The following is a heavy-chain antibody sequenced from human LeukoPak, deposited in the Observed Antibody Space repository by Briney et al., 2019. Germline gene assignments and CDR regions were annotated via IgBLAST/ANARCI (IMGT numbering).Heavy chain of an antibody. CDR2: ILYSGTTT. Sequence: PSETLSPTCTVSGGSISPYYWSWIRQTPGKGLEWIGYILYSGTTTNYNPSLKSRVTISVDTSKNQFSLKLSSVTAADAAVYYCARVGDWNDLVYWGQGTLVTVSS. J-gene: IGHJ4*02. CDR3: ARVGDWNDLVY. CDR1: GGSISPYY. V-gene: IGHV4-59*01. D-gene: IGHD1-1*01.